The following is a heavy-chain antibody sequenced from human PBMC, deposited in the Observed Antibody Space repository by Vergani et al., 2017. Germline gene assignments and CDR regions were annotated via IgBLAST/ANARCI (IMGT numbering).Heavy chain of an antibody. D-gene: IGHD3-3*01. Sequence: EVQLVQSGAEVKKPGESLRIFCKGSGYSFTNYWIGWVRQMPGKGLEWMGVIYPGDSDTRYGPSFQGQGTISADKSISTAYLQWNSLKASDTAMYYCARRVNYDFWSDAFDIWGQGTMVTVSS. J-gene: IGHJ3*02. CDR1: GYSFTNYW. CDR2: IYPGDSDT. V-gene: IGHV5-51*01. CDR3: ARRVNYDFWSDAFDI.